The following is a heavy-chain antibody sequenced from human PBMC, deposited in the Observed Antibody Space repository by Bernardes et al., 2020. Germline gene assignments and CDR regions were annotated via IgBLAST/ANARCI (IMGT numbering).Heavy chain of an antibody. D-gene: IGHD2-2*01. J-gene: IGHJ3*02. V-gene: IGHV4-30-4*01. CDR1: GGSISSVDYH. CDR3: ARKNVPAGGAFDI. Sequence: SESLSLTCTVSGGSISSVDYHWSWLLQPPGKGLEWIGYIYYSGSTYYNPSLKSLVTISVDTSKNQFSLKLSSVTAADTAVYYCARKNVPAGGAFDIWGQGTMVTVSS. CDR2: IYYSGST.